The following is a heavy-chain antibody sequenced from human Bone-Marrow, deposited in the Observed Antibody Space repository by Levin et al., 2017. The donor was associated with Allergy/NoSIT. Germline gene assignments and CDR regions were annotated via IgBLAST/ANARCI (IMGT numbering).Heavy chain of an antibody. Sequence: PGESLKISCAASGFTFSSYSMNWVRQAPGKGLEWVSSISSSSSYIYYADSVKGRFTISRDNAKNSLYLQMNSLRAEDTAVYYCASTVRLVVPAAIPHPQSQYYYYGMDVWGQGTTVTVSS. CDR1: GFTFSSYS. V-gene: IGHV3-21*01. J-gene: IGHJ6*02. CDR2: ISSSSSYI. CDR3: ASTVRLVVPAAIPHPQSQYYYYGMDV. D-gene: IGHD2-2*02.